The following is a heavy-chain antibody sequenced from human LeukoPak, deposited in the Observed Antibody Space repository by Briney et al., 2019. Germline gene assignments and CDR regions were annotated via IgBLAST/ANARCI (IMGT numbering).Heavy chain of an antibody. Sequence: GGSLRLSCAASGFTFSSYSMNWVRQAPGKGLEWVSSISSSSSYIYYADSVKGRFTISRDNAKNSLYLQVNSLRAEDTAVYYCARGTPSIAARLFDYWGQGTLVTDSS. CDR3: ARGTPSIAARLFDY. J-gene: IGHJ4*02. CDR1: GFTFSSYS. D-gene: IGHD6-6*01. V-gene: IGHV3-21*01. CDR2: ISSSSSYI.